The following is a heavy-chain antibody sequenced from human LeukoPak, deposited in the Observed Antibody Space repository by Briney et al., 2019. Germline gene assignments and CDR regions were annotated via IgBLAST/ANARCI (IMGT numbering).Heavy chain of an antibody. CDR1: GGTFSSYA. J-gene: IGHJ3*02. V-gene: IGHV1-69*05. Sequence: SVEVSCKASGGTFSSYAISWVRQAPGQGLEWMGGIIPIFGTANYAQKFQGRVTITTDESTSTAYMELSSLRSEDTAVYYCARSINSSPYTYYYDSQYSPGAFDIWGQGTMVTVSS. CDR3: ARSINSSPYTYYYDSQYSPGAFDI. CDR2: IIPIFGTA. D-gene: IGHD3-22*01.